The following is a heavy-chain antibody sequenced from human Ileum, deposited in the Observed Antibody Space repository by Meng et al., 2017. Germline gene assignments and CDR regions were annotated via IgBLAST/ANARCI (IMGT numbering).Heavy chain of an antibody. D-gene: IGHD6-6*01. V-gene: IGHV3-11*01. J-gene: IGHJ4*02. CDR1: GFSFSDYF. CDR3: TTVSSSSLGY. CDR2: ISNTGSIT. Sequence: GESLKISCAASGFSFSDYFMTWIRQAPGKGLEWLSYISNTGSITYHADSVKGRFSISRDNAKNSLYLQMNSLRPEDTAVYYCTTVSSSSLGYWGQGNLVNGAS.